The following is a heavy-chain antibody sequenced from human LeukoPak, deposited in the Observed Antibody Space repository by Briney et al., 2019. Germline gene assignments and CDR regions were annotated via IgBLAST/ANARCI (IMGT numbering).Heavy chain of an antibody. CDR1: GFTFSSYA. D-gene: IGHD2-15*01. CDR2: ISGSGGST. Sequence: PGGSLRLSCAASGFTFSSYAMSWVRQAAGKGLEWVSAISGSGGSTYYADSVKGRFTISRENSKNTLYLQMNSLRAEDTAVYYCAKVKDIVVVVAAHANDYWGQGTLVTVSS. V-gene: IGHV3-23*01. J-gene: IGHJ4*02. CDR3: AKVKDIVVVVAAHANDY.